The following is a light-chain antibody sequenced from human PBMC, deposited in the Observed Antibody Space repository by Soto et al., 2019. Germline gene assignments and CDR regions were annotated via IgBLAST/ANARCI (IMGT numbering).Light chain of an antibody. V-gene: IGKV3D-20*01. Sequence: PGERATLSCGASQSVNNNYLAWYQQKPGLAPRLLIYDASTRAPGIPDRFSGSGSGTDFNVTISRLEPEDFAVYYCQQYGGSGTFGGGTKVDIK. CDR2: DAS. CDR3: QQYGGSGT. J-gene: IGKJ4*01. CDR1: QSVNNNY.